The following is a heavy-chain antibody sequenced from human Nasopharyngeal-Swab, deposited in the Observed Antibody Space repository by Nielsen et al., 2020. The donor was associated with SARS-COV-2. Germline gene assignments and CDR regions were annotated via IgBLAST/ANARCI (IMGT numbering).Heavy chain of an antibody. D-gene: IGHD5-12*01. CDR2: MNPNSGNT. J-gene: IGHJ6*03. Sequence: WVRQAPGQGLEWVGWMNPNSGNTGYAQKFQGRVTMTRNTSISTAYMELSSLRSEDTAVYYYARGHRGYSGYDYYYYYMDVWGKGTTVTVSS. V-gene: IGHV1-8*01. CDR3: ARGHRGYSGYDYYYYYMDV.